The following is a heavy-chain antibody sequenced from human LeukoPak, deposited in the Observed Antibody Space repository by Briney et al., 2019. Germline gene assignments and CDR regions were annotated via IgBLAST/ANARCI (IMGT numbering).Heavy chain of an antibody. CDR3: ARAVPMIVVVITPYYFDY. D-gene: IGHD3-22*01. V-gene: IGHV1-46*01. J-gene: IGHJ4*02. CDR2: INPSDRST. CDR1: GYTFITYY. Sequence: ASVKVSCKTSGYTFITYYMHWVRQAPGQGLEWMGIINPSDRSTYYAQKFQGRVTMTRDTSTSTAYMELSRLRSDDTAVYYCARAVPMIVVVITPYYFDYWGQGTLVTVSS.